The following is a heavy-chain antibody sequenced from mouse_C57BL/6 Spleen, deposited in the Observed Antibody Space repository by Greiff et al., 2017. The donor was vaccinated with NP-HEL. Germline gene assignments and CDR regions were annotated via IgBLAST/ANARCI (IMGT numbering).Heavy chain of an antibody. CDR3: TTWVTVGDRFAY. D-gene: IGHD1-1*01. CDR2: IDPEDGDT. Sequence: EVKLQESGAELVRPGASVKLSCTASGFNIKDYYMHWVKQRPEQGLEWIGRIDPEDGDTEYAPKFQGKATMTADTSSNTAYLQLSSLTSEDTAVYYCTTWVTVGDRFAYGGQGTLVTVSA. V-gene: IGHV14-1*01. CDR1: GFNIKDYY. J-gene: IGHJ3*01.